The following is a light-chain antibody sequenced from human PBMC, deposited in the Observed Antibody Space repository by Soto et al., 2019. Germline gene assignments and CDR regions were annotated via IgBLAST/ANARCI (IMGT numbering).Light chain of an antibody. V-gene: IGLV2-14*01. CDR3: GSYTSTYVRI. J-gene: IGLJ1*01. Sequence: QSVLTQPASVSGSPGQSITISCSGSTNDIGGYYYVSWYQHHPGKVPKVIIYEVTNRPSGVSDRFSGSKSGNVASLTISGLQAADEADYYCGSYTSTYVRIFGTGTKLTVL. CDR2: EVT. CDR1: TNDIGGYYY.